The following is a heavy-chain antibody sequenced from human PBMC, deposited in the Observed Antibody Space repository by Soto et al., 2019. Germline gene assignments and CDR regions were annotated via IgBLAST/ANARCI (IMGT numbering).Heavy chain of an antibody. CDR3: ARDPTVLTGHYYYGMDV. Sequence: ASVKVSCKASGYTFTMYAMHWVRQAPGQRLEWMGWINGGNGDTKYSQKFQGRVTITRDTSASTAYMELSSLRSEDTAVYYCARDPTVLTGHYYYGMDVWGQGTTVTVSS. CDR1: GYTFTMYA. V-gene: IGHV1-3*01. CDR2: INGGNGDT. J-gene: IGHJ6*02. D-gene: IGHD7-27*01.